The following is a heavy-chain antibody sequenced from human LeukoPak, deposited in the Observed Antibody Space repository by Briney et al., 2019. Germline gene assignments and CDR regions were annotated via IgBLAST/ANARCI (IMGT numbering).Heavy chain of an antibody. Sequence: GGSLTLSCAASGSTFTFYAMSWLRQAPGKGLEWVSVISGSGGSTYYADSVKGRFTISRDNSKNTLYLQMDSLRAEDTAVYYCAKWDCDLYYYYYMDVWGKGTTVTVSS. J-gene: IGHJ6*03. CDR3: AKWDCDLYYYYYMDV. CDR2: ISGSGGST. D-gene: IGHD2-21*02. CDR1: GSTFTFYA. V-gene: IGHV3-23*01.